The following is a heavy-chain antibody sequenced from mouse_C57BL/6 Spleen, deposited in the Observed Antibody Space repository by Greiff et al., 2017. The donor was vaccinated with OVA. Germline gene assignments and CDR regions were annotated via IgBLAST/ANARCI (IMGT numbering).Heavy chain of an antibody. V-gene: IGHV1-52*01. D-gene: IGHD2-14*01. CDR1: GYTFTSYW. CDR2: IYPSDSET. J-gene: IGHJ2*01. CDR3: ARYFGTNFDY. Sequence: VQLQQPGAELVRPGSSVKLSCKASGYTFTSYWMHWVKQRPIQGLEWIGNIYPSDSETHYNQKFKDKATLTVDKSSSTAYMQLSSLTSEDSAVYYCARYFGTNFDYWGQGTTLTVSS.